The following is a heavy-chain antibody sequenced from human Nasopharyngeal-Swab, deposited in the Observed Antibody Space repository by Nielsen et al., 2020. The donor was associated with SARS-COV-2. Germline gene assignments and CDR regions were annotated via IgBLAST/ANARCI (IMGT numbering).Heavy chain of an antibody. D-gene: IGHD1-7*01. Sequence: WIRQPPGKGLEWIGEINHSGSTNYNPSLKSRVTISVDTSKNQFSLKLSSVTAADTAVYYCARCMTGTTGGWFDPWGQGTLVTV. J-gene: IGHJ5*02. CDR3: ARCMTGTTGGWFDP. CDR2: INHSGST. V-gene: IGHV4-34*01.